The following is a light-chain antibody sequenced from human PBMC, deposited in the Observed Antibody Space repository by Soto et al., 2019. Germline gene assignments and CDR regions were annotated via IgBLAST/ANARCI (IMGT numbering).Light chain of an antibody. J-gene: IGKJ4*01. CDR3: QQRSNWPLT. CDR2: DAS. Sequence: VLTQSPATLSLSPGDSATLSCRASQSVSSYLAWYQQKTGQAPRLLIYDASNRATGIPDRFSGSGSGTDLNLTISSLEPEDFAVYYCQQRSNWPLTCGGGTKVDIK. V-gene: IGKV3-11*01. CDR1: QSVSSY.